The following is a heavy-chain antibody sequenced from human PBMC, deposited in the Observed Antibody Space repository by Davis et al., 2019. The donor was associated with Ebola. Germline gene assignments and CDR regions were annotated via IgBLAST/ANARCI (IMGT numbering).Heavy chain of an antibody. J-gene: IGHJ4*02. Sequence: GESLKISCVASGLTISSFSMNWVRQASGKGLEWVASIGSGSSNIYYADSVKGRFTISRDDAKNSLYLQMNSLRADDTAMYYCLGRSFDYWGQGTLVTVSS. CDR2: IGSGSSNI. V-gene: IGHV3-21*01. CDR3: LGRSFDY. CDR1: GLTISSFS.